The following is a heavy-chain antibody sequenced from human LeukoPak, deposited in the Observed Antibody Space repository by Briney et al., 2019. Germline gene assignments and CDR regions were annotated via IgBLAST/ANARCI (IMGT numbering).Heavy chain of an antibody. J-gene: IGHJ4*01. CDR1: GATVNSNY. CDR2: IYSGGST. CDR3: ARDFSGY. D-gene: IGHD3-10*01. V-gene: IGHV3-66*01. Sequence: GGSLRLSCVVSGATVNSNYMSWVRQAPGKGLEWVSVIYSGGSTYYADSVKGRFTISRDISKNTLYLQMNDLKAEDTAVYYCARDFSGYWGQGTLVTVSS.